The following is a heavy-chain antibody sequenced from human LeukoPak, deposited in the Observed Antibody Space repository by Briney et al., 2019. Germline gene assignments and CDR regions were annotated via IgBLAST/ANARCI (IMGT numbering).Heavy chain of an antibody. CDR2: ISWNSGSI. D-gene: IGHD3-22*01. Sequence: PGRSLRLSCAASGFTFDDYAMHWVRQAPGKGLEWVSGISWNSGSIGYADSVKGRFTISRDNAKNSLYLQMNSLRAEDTAVYYCARGEPRNYYDSRQFDYWGQGTLVTVSS. CDR1: GFTFDDYA. V-gene: IGHV3-9*01. CDR3: ARGEPRNYYDSRQFDY. J-gene: IGHJ4*02.